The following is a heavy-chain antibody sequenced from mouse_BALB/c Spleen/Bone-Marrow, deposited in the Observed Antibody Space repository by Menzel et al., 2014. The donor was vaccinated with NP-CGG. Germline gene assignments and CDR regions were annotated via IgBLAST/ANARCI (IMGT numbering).Heavy chain of an antibody. CDR3: ARRVYYDYYAMDY. Sequence: EVQLQQSGPELVKPGASVKVSCKASGYAFTSYNMYWVKQSHGKSLEWIGYIDPYSGGTSYNQKFKGKATLTVDKSSSTAYMHPNSLTSEDSAVYYCARRVYYDYYAMDYWGQGTSVTVSS. V-gene: IGHV1S135*01. CDR2: IDPYSGGT. CDR1: GYAFTSYN. D-gene: IGHD1-1*01. J-gene: IGHJ4*01.